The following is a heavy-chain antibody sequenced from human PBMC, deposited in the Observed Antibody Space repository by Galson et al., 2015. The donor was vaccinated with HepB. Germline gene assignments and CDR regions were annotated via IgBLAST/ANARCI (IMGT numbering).Heavy chain of an antibody. CDR3: ATTKFRNGAYWTFEM. D-gene: IGHD4/OR15-4a*01. V-gene: IGHV3-11*04. CDR1: GFTFSSFT. Sequence: SLRLSCADSGFTFSSFTMRWVRQTPGKGLQWVSYISTNGATIYYTDAVKGRFTVARDNAKNTVSLQMTSLRDEAAGGHYCATTKFRNGAYWTFEMWGQGTLVIVSS. CDR2: ISTNGATI. J-gene: IGHJ4*03.